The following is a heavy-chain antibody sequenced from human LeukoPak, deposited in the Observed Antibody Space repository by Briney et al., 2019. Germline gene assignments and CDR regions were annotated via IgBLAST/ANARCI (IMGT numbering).Heavy chain of an antibody. CDR1: GYPFSAHF. Sequence: ASATVSCKASGYPFSAHFLNWVRQAPGQGLEWMGNIDTTTGNPRYAQDFTGRFVFSLDTSVSTAYLQITSLKADDTAAYYCVRGTPTPGMDYWGQGTQVTVSS. V-gene: IGHV7-4-1*02. CDR2: IDTTTGNP. CDR3: VRGTPTPGMDY. J-gene: IGHJ4*02. D-gene: IGHD3-10*01.